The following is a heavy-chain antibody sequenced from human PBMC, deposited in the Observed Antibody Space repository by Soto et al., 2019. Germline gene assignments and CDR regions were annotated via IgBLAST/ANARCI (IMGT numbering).Heavy chain of an antibody. J-gene: IGHJ2*01. V-gene: IGHV3-33*01. CDR2: IWYDGSSN. D-gene: IGHD2-15*01. CDR3: ARGLGVSGGHGRNFDL. Sequence: QVQLVESGGGVVQPGRSLRLSCAASGFTFSSYGMHWVRQAPGKGLEWVAVIWYDGSSNYYADSVKGRFTISRDNSKNTLYLQMNILRAEDTAVYYCARGLGVSGGHGRNFDLWGRRTLVTESS. CDR1: GFTFSSYG.